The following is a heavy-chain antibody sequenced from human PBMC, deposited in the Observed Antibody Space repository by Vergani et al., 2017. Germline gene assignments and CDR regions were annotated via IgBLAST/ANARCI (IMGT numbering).Heavy chain of an antibody. J-gene: IGHJ4*02. D-gene: IGHD1-26*01. CDR2: ISTSGNTI. Sequence: QVQLVESGGGLVKPGGSLRLSCAASGFTFSDYYISWIRQAPGKGLEWVSYISTSGNTIYYADSVKGRFTISRDNSKSSLYLQMNSLRAEDTAVYYCARLPYSGSYPVDYWGQGTLVTVSS. CDR3: ARLPYSGSYPVDY. V-gene: IGHV3-11*04. CDR1: GFTFSDYY.